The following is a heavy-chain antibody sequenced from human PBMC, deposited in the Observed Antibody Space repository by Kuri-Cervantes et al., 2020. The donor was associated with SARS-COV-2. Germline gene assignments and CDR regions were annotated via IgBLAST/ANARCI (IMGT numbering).Heavy chain of an antibody. CDR1: GYSFTSYW. J-gene: IGHJ4*02. CDR3: ARTDLMLTAPDY. CDR2: MNPDTGNA. D-gene: IGHD1-14*01. V-gene: IGHV1-8*02. Sequence: ASVKVSCKGSGYSFTSYWIGWVRQMPGKGLEWMGWMNPDTGNAGYAQKFQGRVTMTRITSTSTAYMELSSLRSEDTAVYYCARTDLMLTAPDYWGQGTLVTVSS.